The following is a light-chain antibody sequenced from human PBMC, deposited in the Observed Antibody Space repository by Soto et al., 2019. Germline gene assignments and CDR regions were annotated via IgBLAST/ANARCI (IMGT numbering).Light chain of an antibody. J-gene: IGKJ2*01. V-gene: IGKV1-39*01. CDR1: QTISSY. CDR3: QQSHSSPYT. Sequence: DIQMTQSPSSLSASVGDRVTITCRASQTISSYLNWYQQKPGKAPKLLIYAASSLQSGVPSRFSGSGSGTDFTLTISSLQPEDFATDYCQQSHSSPYTFGQGTKLEIK. CDR2: AAS.